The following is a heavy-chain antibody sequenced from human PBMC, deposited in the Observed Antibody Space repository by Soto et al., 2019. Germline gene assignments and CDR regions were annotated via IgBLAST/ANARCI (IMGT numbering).Heavy chain of an antibody. Sequence: ASVKVSCKASGYTFTSYGISWVRQAPGQGLEWMGWISAYNGNTNYAQNLQGRVTMTTDTSTSTVYMELRSLRSDDTAVYFCARSPVVVAAKPPGFDYWGQGTLVTVSS. J-gene: IGHJ4*02. CDR3: ARSPVVVAAKPPGFDY. CDR2: ISAYNGNT. V-gene: IGHV1-18*04. D-gene: IGHD2-21*02. CDR1: GYTFTSYG.